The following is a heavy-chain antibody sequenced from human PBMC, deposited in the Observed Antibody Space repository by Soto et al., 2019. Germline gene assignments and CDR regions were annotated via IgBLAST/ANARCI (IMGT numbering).Heavy chain of an antibody. CDR1: GFTFSSYG. CDR2: ISYDGSKK. CDR3: AKVRGGPRNYGMDV. J-gene: IGHJ6*02. V-gene: IGHV3-30*18. D-gene: IGHD2-15*01. Sequence: QVQMVESGGGVVQPGRSLRLSCAASGFTFSSYGMHWVRQAPGKGLEWVAVISYDGSKKYYADSVTGRFNISRDNSRNTLYLQMNSLRAEETAVYDCAKVRGGPRNYGMDVWGQGTKVIVSS.